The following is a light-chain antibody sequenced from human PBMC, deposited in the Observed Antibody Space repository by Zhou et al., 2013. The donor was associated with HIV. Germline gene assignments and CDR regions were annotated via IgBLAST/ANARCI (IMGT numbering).Light chain of an antibody. Sequence: EIVMTQSPATLSVSPGERATLSCRASQSVINYLAWYQQKPGQAPRLLIYGASTRATGIPARFSGSGSGTEFTLTISSMQSEDFAVYYCQQYNNWRTFGQGTKVDIK. J-gene: IGKJ1*01. CDR3: QQYNNWRT. CDR2: GAS. V-gene: IGKV3-15*01. CDR1: QSVINY.